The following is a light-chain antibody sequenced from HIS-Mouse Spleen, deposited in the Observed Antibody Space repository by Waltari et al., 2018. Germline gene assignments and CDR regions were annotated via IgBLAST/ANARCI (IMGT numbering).Light chain of an antibody. V-gene: IGLV1-51*01. J-gene: IGLJ3*02. CDR2: DNN. CDR3: GTWDSSLSAWV. CDR1: RPNIGTTD. Sequence: QSVLTQPPSLSAAPAQQVTRASSGRRPNIGTTDVSWYMQLPGTAPKLLIYDNNKRPSGIPDRFSGSKSGTSATLGITGLQTGDEADYYCGTWDSSLSAWVFGGGTKLTVL.